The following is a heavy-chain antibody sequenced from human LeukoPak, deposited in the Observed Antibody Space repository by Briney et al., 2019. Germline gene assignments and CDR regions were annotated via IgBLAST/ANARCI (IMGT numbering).Heavy chain of an antibody. V-gene: IGHV3-23*01. CDR3: AKEFNRGLPDY. D-gene: IGHD2-21*01. J-gene: IGHJ4*02. Sequence: GGSLRLSCAASGFTFSNYAMSWVRQAPGKGLEWVSTLSGTGGSTYYADSVKGRFTISRDNSKNTLYLQVSSLRAEDTAVYYCAKEFNRGLPDYWGQGTLVTVPS. CDR2: LSGTGGST. CDR1: GFTFSNYA.